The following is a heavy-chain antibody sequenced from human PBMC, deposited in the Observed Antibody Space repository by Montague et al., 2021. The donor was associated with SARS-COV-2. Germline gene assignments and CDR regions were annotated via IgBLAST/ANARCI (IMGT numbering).Heavy chain of an antibody. V-gene: IGHV4-59*08. J-gene: IGHJ3*02. D-gene: IGHD3-9*01. CDR1: GGSISSYY. CDR3: ARTYYDILTGYYNRGAFDI. CDR2: IYYSGST. Sequence: SETLSLTCTVSGGSISSYYWSWIRQPPGKRLEWIGYIYYSGSTNYNPFLKSRVTISVDTSKNQFSLKLSSVTAADTAVYYCARTYYDILTGYYNRGAFDIWGQGTMVTVSS.